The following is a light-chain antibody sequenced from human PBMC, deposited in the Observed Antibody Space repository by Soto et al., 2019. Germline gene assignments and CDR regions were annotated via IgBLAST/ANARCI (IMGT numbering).Light chain of an antibody. J-gene: IGKJ1*01. CDR2: KAS. CDR3: HHCKSYWT. V-gene: IGKV1-5*03. CDR1: QSISSW. Sequence: DIQMTQSPSTLSASVGDRVTITCRASQSISSWLAWYQQKPGKPPNLLIYKASTLESGVPSRFSGSGSGTEFTLTISSLQPDDFATYYCHHCKSYWTFGQGTKV.